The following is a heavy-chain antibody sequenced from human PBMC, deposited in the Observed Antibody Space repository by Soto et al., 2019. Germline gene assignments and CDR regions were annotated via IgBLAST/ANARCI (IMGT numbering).Heavy chain of an antibody. Sequence: QVQLVESGGGVVQPGRSLRLSCAASGFTLSDFALHWVRQAPGKGLEWVALISNDGGNEHYGDSVRGRFTISRDNSRHMLYLQMTRLIVEDTAVYYCARAVAGMDVWGQGTTVTVSS. CDR3: ARAVAGMDV. CDR2: ISNDGGNE. CDR1: GFTLSDFA. D-gene: IGHD5-12*01. J-gene: IGHJ6*02. V-gene: IGHV3-30-3*01.